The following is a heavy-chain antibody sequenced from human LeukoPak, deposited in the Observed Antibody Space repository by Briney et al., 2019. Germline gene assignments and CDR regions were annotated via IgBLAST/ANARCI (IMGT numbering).Heavy chain of an antibody. V-gene: IGHV3-23*01. CDR1: GFTFGSYA. D-gene: IGHD2-15*01. CDR3: AKLSSGGTEDY. J-gene: IGHJ4*02. CDR2: ISNSGDST. Sequence: GGSLRLSCAASGFTFGSYAMSWVRQAPGKGLEWVSGISNSGDSTYYDDSVKGRFTISRDNSKNTLYLQMNSLRDEDTAVYYCAKLSSGGTEDYWGQGTLVIVSS.